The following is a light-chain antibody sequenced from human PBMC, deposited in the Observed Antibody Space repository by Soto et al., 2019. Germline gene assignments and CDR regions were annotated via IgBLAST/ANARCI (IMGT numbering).Light chain of an antibody. V-gene: IGKV3-20*01. CDR1: QSVSSSY. J-gene: IGKJ5*01. Sequence: EIVLTQSPGTLSLSPGARATLSCRASQSVSSSYLARYQQKPGQAPRLLIYGASTRATGIPDRFSGSGSGTVLTLTITRLEPEDFAVYYCQQYGSSPPTTFGQGTRLEIK. CDR3: QQYGSSPPTT. CDR2: GAS.